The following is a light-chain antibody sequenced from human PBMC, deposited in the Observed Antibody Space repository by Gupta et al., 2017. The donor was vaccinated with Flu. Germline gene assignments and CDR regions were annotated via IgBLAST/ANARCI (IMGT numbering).Light chain of an antibody. CDR3: HSADNSGTYVV. J-gene: IGLJ2*01. CDR1: ALSNQY. V-gene: IGLV3-25*03. Sequence: SYELTQPPPVSVSPRPTARITCSGDALSNQYTYWYQQKPGQPPVLVIFKDTGRPSVIPERFSGSTSGTTVTFTISGVQAEDEAAYYFHSADNSGTYVVFGGGTKLTV. CDR2: KDT.